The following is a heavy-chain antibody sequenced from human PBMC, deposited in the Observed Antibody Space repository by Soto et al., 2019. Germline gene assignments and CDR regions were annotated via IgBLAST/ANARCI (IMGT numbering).Heavy chain of an antibody. D-gene: IGHD3-9*01. J-gene: IGHJ6*02. CDR2: IYPGDSDT. Sequence: GESLKISCKGSGYSFTSYWIGWVRQMPGKGLEWMGIIYPGDSDTRYSPSFQGQVTISADKSISTAYLRWSSLKASDTAMYYCARHVPYYDILTGYYSSYYYGMDVWGQGTTVTVSS. V-gene: IGHV5-51*01. CDR1: GYSFTSYW. CDR3: ARHVPYYDILTGYYSSYYYGMDV.